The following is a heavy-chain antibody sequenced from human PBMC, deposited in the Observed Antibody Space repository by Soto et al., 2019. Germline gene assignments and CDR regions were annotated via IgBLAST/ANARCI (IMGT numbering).Heavy chain of an antibody. CDR3: ARQRVAAAQYYFDY. Sequence: QVQLQESGPGLVKPSETLSLTCTVSGGSVSSGSYFWTWIRQPPGKGLEWIGYISYSGSPDYNPSLMSRVTISVDTSESHFSLKLSSVTAADTAVYYCARQRVAAAQYYFDYWGQGTLVTVSS. V-gene: IGHV4-61*03. CDR2: ISYSGSP. CDR1: GGSVSSGSYF. J-gene: IGHJ4*02. D-gene: IGHD6-13*01.